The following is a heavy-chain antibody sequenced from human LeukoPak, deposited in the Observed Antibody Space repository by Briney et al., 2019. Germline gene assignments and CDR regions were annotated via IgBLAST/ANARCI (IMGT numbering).Heavy chain of an antibody. CDR2: IYYSRST. CDR1: GGSISSHY. CDR3: ARFLRYDSFDY. Sequence: SETLSLTCTVSGGSISSHYWSWIRQPPGKGLEWIGYIYYSRSTNYNPSLKSRVTISVDTSKNQFSLKLSSVTAADTAVYYCARFLRYDSFDYWGQGTLVTVSS. D-gene: IGHD3-22*01. J-gene: IGHJ4*02. V-gene: IGHV4-59*11.